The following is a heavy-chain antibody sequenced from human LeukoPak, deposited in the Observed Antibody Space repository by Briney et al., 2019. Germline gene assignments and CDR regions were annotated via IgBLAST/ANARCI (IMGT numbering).Heavy chain of an antibody. V-gene: IGHV3-23*01. CDR2: ITTTVGDT. J-gene: IGHJ4*02. CDR1: GFTFTDYA. CDR3: AKRPYGSGGGHFDH. D-gene: IGHD3-10*01. Sequence: GGSLRLSCVASGFTFTDYAMTWVRQPPGRRLEWVSTITTTVGDTHYADSVKGRFTVSRDDSKGTLFLQMNSLRAEDTGVYYCAKRPYGSGGGHFDHWGQGTQAIVSS.